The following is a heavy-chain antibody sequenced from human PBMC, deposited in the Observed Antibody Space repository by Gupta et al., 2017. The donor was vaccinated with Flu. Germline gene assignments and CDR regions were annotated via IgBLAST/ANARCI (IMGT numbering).Heavy chain of an antibody. Sequence: QVQLQQWGAGLLKPSETLSLTCAVYGGSFSGYYWSWIRQPPGKGLEWIGEINHSGSTNYNPSLKSRVTISVDTSKNQFSLKLSSVTAADTAVYYCARSHSYWYFDLWGRGTLVTVSS. CDR2: INHSGST. CDR1: GGSFSGYY. V-gene: IGHV4-34*01. J-gene: IGHJ2*01. CDR3: ARSHSYWYFDL.